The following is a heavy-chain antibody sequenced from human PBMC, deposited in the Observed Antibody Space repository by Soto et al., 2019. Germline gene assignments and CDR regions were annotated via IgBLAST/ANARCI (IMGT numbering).Heavy chain of an antibody. CDR3: ARFAYGSGLSGNAFDI. CDR1: GGSISSCGYN. CDR2: IYYSGST. J-gene: IGHJ3*02. V-gene: IGHV4-31*03. Sequence: SETLSLTCPVSGGSISSCGYNWRWISKTTWKGREWFWYIYYSGSTYYNPSLKSRLTRSVDTSKNQSALKLSAVSAADTAVYYCARFAYGSGLSGNAFDIWGHGTMVT. D-gene: IGHD3-10*01.